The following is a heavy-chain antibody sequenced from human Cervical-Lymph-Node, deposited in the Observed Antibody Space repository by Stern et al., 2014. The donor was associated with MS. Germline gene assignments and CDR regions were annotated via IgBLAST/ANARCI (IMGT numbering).Heavy chain of an antibody. Sequence: VQLVESGGGLVKPGGSLRLSCAASGFAFNGYNMNWVRQAPGKGLEWISSISRNSGNTYYSDSAKGRFTTSRDNAENHMRLQMNSLSVEDTAVYYCARGRVITRGYFESWGQGTLVTVSS. CDR3: ARGRVITRGYFES. V-gene: IGHV3-21*01. D-gene: IGHD3-16*01. CDR1: GFAFNGYN. J-gene: IGHJ4*02. CDR2: ISRNSGNT.